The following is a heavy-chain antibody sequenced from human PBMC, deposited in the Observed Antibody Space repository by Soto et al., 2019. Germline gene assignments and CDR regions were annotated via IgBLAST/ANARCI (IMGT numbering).Heavy chain of an antibody. J-gene: IGHJ4*02. D-gene: IGHD2-15*01. CDR2: VSGGGETT. Sequence: QVNLVESGGGVVQPGRSLRLSCAVSGFTFRSYGLHWVRQSPGKGLEWVAVVSGGGETTYYADSVKGRSTISRDNYKNMMYMHMSRLRPEYAAVYYCAKEADIVIGTVAGLVAFAFDLWGQGTLVTVYS. CDR3: AKEADIVIGTVAGLVAFAFDL. V-gene: IGHV3-30*18. CDR1: GFTFRSYG.